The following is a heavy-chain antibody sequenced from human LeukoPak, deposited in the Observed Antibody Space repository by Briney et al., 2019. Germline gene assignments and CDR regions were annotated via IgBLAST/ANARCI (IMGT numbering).Heavy chain of an antibody. D-gene: IGHD2-2*01. V-gene: IGHV1-3*02. CDR3: ARVVTPRYCSTTSCYWKGWFDP. Sequence: ASVKVSCKASGYTFTSYAMHWVRQAPGQRLEWMGWSNAGNGNTKYSQEFQGRVTITRDTSASTAYMELSSLRSEDTAVYYCARVVTPRYCSTTSCYWKGWFDPWGQGTLVTVSS. CDR1: GYTFTSYA. CDR2: SNAGNGNT. J-gene: IGHJ5*02.